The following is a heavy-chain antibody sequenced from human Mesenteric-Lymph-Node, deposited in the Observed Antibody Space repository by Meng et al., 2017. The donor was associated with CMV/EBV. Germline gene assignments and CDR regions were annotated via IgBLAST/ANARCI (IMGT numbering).Heavy chain of an antibody. CDR2: ISDSGDAK. D-gene: IGHD2-15*01. V-gene: IGHV3-48*03. CDR3: ARADPRGGNPSDY. J-gene: IGHJ4*02. Sequence: GGSLRLSCITSGFTFSSYKMNWVRQAPGKGLEWLSYISDSGDAKYYADFVKGRFTISRDNAKNSLYLEMNSLRVEDTAVYYCARADPRGGNPSDYWGQGTLVTVSS. CDR1: GFTFSSYK.